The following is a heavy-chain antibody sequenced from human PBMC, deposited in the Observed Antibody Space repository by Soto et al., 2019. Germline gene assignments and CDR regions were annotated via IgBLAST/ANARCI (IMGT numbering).Heavy chain of an antibody. Sequence: VGSLRLSWAASGFAFSTFAMTWVRQAPGKGLEWVAAISVSGNNAYYADSVKGRFTISRDNSQNSVFLQMSSLRADDTAVYYCARDQLRPGILYSLGVLLPEYGLWGQGTLVTVSS. D-gene: IGHD3-22*01. CDR3: ARDQLRPGILYSLGVLLPEYGL. J-gene: IGHJ4*02. CDR1: GFAFSTFA. V-gene: IGHV3-23*01. CDR2: ISVSGNNA.